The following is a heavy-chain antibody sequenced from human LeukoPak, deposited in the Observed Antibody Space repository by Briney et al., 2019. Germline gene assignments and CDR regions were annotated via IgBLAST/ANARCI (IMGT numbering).Heavy chain of an antibody. D-gene: IGHD3-22*01. V-gene: IGHV1-8*02. Sequence: ASVKVSCKASGYTLTSYDINWVRQATGQGLEWMGWMNPNSGITGYAQKFQGRVSMTRNTSIGTAYMELSSLKSEDTAVYYCARGLYYYDSNGRTPYDYWGQGTLVTVSS. J-gene: IGHJ4*02. CDR3: ARGLYYYDSNGRTPYDY. CDR2: MNPNSGIT. CDR1: GYTLTSYD.